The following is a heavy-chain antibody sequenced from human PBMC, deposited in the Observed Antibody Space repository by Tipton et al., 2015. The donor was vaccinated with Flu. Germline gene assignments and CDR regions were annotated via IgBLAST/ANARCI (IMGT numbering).Heavy chain of an antibody. D-gene: IGHD1-26*01. V-gene: IGHV3-53*01. Sequence: QLVQSGGGLIQPGGSLRLSCAASGFTVSRNFMSWVRQAPGKGLEWVSLIYSGGDSYYADSVRGRFTVSRDNSKNTLYLQMNSLRAEDTAVYYCARDSGPGPTNGVWGQGTLVTVSS. CDR3: ARDSGPGPTNGV. CDR1: GFTVSRNF. CDR2: IYSGGDS. J-gene: IGHJ4*02.